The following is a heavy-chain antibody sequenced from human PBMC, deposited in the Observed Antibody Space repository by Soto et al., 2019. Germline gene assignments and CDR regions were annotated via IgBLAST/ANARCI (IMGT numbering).Heavy chain of an antibody. CDR3: ARDSRSGSYYKSDYYYGMDV. D-gene: IGHD1-26*01. CDR2: ISYDGSNK. CDR1: GFTFSSYA. J-gene: IGHJ6*04. Sequence: QVQLVESGGGVVQPGRSLRLSCAASGFTFSSYAMHWVRQAPGKGLEWVAVISYDGSNKYYAYSVTGRFTISRDNSKNTLYLQMNSLRAEDTAVYYCARDSRSGSYYKSDYYYGMDVWGKGTTVTFSS. V-gene: IGHV3-30-3*01.